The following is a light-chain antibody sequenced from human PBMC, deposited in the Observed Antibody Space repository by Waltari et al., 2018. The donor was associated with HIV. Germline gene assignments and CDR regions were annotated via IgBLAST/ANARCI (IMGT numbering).Light chain of an antibody. V-gene: IGLV2-8*01. J-gene: IGLJ2*01. Sequence: QSALTQPPSASGSPGQSVTISCTGKTSDVGAYNYVSWYQQHPGKAPKLMLYEVFKRPSGVPDRFSVSKSGNTASLTVSGLQAEDEADYYCTSYAGRNTLVFGGGTKLTVL. CDR3: TSYAGRNTLV. CDR2: EVF. CDR1: TSDVGAYNY.